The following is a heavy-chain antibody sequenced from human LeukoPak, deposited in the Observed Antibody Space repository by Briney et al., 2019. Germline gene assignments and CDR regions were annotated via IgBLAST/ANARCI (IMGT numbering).Heavy chain of an antibody. Sequence: GGSLRLSCAASGFTVSTKYMSWVRQAPGKGLEWVSVIYTGDTTYYADSVKGRFTISRDNSKNTLYLQMDGLRVEDTAVYYCARVGAVAAVDCWGQGTLVTVSS. CDR3: ARVGAVAAVDC. CDR2: IYTGDTT. V-gene: IGHV3-66*01. J-gene: IGHJ4*02. D-gene: IGHD6-19*01. CDR1: GFTVSTKY.